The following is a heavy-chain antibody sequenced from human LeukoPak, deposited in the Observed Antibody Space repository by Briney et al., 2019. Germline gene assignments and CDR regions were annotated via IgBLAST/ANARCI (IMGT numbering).Heavy chain of an antibody. Sequence: ASVKVSCKASGYTFSIYNMHWVRQAPGQGLEWMGIINPSGGTSYAQKLQGRITTTRDTPTSTLYMELSSLRSEDTAVYYCAREGVAGTGLDFWGQGTLVTVSS. CDR3: AREGVAGTGLDF. J-gene: IGHJ4*02. V-gene: IGHV1-46*01. CDR2: INPSGGT. D-gene: IGHD6-13*01. CDR1: GYTFSIYN.